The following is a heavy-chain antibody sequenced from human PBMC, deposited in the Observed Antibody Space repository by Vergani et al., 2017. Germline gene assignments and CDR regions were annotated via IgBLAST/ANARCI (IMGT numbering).Heavy chain of an antibody. J-gene: IGHJ6*03. V-gene: IGHV4-38-2*01. CDR2: IYHSGST. CDR3: ARAGRDFIVVVPAASSYYYMDV. Sequence: QVQLQESGPGLVKPSETLSLTCAVSGYSISSGYYWGWIRQPPGKGLEWIGSIYHSGSTYYNPSLKSRVTISVDTSKNQFSLKLSSVTAADTAVYYCARAGRDFIVVVPAASSYYYMDVWGKGTTVTVSS. CDR1: GYSISSGYY. D-gene: IGHD2-2*01.